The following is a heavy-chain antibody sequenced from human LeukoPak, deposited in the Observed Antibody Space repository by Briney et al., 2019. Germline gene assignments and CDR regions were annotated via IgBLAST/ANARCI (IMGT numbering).Heavy chain of an antibody. CDR2: ISAYNGDT. CDR1: GYTFTSSG. J-gene: IGHJ5*02. Sequence: ASVKVSCKASGYTFTSSGISWVRQAPGQGLDWMGWISAYNGDTNSAQKLQGRVSMTTDTSTNTAYMELRSLRSDDTAVYYCVRDPTAAASTDDWFDPWGQGTLVTVSS. V-gene: IGHV1-18*01. CDR3: VRDPTAAASTDDWFDP. D-gene: IGHD6-13*01.